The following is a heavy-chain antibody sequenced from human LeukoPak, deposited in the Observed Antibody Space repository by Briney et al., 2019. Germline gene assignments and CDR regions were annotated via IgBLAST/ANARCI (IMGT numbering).Heavy chain of an antibody. V-gene: IGHV4-59*01. Sequence: SETLSLTCTVSGGSISSYYWSWIRQPPGKGLEWIGYIYYSGNTNCNPALKTRVTMSVDTSKNQFSLKLSSVTAADTAVYYCARDKGEYYDSSGYLDYWGQGALVTVSS. CDR2: IYYSGNT. CDR1: GGSISSYY. CDR3: ARDKGEYYDSSGYLDY. D-gene: IGHD3-22*01. J-gene: IGHJ4*02.